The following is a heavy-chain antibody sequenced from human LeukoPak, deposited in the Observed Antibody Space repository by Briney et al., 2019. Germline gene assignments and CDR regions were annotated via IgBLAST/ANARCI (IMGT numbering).Heavy chain of an antibody. CDR3: ARLEMVTIRQ. CDR1: GGSISGYP. CDR2: ISSSGST. J-gene: IGHJ4*02. Sequence: KASETLSLTCTVSGGSISGYPWSWIRQPPGKGLEWIGYISSSGSTHYNPSLHSRVSMSVDASKNQLSLRLNSVASTDTAVYYCARLEMVTIRQWGQGTLVTVSS. V-gene: IGHV4-59*08. D-gene: IGHD5-24*01.